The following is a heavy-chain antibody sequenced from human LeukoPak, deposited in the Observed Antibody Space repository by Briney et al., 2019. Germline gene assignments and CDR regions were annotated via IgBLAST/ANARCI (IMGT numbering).Heavy chain of an antibody. CDR1: GFTFSTYW. Sequence: GGSLRLSCAASGFTFSTYWMRWVRQAPGGGLEWVANIKQDGSVKNYVDSVKGRFTISRDNAKNSLYLQMNSLRADDRAMYYCVRGGYGPDYWGQGTLVTVSS. J-gene: IGHJ4*02. CDR3: VRGGYGPDY. V-gene: IGHV3-7*03. CDR2: IKQDGSVK. D-gene: IGHD5-12*01.